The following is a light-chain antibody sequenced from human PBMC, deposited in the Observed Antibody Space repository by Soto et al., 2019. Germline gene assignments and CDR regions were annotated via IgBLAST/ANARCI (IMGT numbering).Light chain of an antibody. J-gene: IGKJ5*01. CDR3: QQYNNWPPT. V-gene: IGKV3-15*01. CDR1: QSVSSN. Sequence: EIVMTQSPATLSVSPGERATLSCRASQSVSSNLAWYQQKPGQAPRLLIYGASTRASGIPARFSASRSQTDFTLTISSLQYEDFAVYYCQQYNNWPPTFGQGTRLEIK. CDR2: GAS.